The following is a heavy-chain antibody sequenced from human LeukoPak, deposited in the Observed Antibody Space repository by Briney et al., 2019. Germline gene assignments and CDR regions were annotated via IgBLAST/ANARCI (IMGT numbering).Heavy chain of an antibody. CDR1: GFTFSSYE. Sequence: GGSLRLSCAGSGFTFSSYEMNWVRQAPGKGLEWVSYISSSGSTIYYADSVKGRFTISRDNAKNSLYLQMNSLRAEDTAVYYCAATPARWYYYDSSGYYNPFDYWGQGTLVTVSS. D-gene: IGHD3-22*01. CDR3: AATPARWYYYDSSGYYNPFDY. CDR2: ISSSGSTI. V-gene: IGHV3-48*03. J-gene: IGHJ4*02.